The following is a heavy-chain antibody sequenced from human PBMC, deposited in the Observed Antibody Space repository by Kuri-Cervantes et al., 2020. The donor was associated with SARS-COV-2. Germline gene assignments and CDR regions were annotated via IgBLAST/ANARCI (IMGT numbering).Heavy chain of an antibody. V-gene: IGHV1-18*01. CDR1: GYTFTSNG. D-gene: IGHD7-27*01. J-gene: IGHJ3*02. CDR2: ISTYNGNT. Sequence: ASVKVSCKASGYTFTSNGISWVRQAPGQSLEWMGRISTYNGNTNYAQKLQGRVTMTTDTSTSTAYMEMRSLRLDDTAVYYCARDKDWGYGFDIWSQGTMVTVSS. CDR3: ARDKDWGYGFDI.